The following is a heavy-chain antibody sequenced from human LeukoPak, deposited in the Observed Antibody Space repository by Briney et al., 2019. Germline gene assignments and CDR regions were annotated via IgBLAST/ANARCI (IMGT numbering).Heavy chain of an antibody. D-gene: IGHD6-13*01. J-gene: IGHJ5*02. CDR2: LNPNSGGT. CDR3: ARVSKIWQQLVEFDP. Sequence: ASVKVSCKTSGYTFTAYYIHWVQQAPGQGLEWVGWLNPNSGGTKYGRNFQGRVTMTGDTSTSTAYMELSRLRSDDTAVYYCARVSKIWQQLVEFDPWGQGTLVTVSS. CDR1: GYTFTAYY. V-gene: IGHV1-2*02.